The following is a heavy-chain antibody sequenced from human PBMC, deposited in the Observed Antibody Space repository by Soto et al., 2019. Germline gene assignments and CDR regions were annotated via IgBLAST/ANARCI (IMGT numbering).Heavy chain of an antibody. CDR1: RFTFSYAW. V-gene: IGHV3-15*01. CDR2: VKSKDDGGTT. J-gene: IGHJ4*02. CDR3: TDFAH. Sequence: EVQLVESGGGLVKPGGSLRLSCVTSRFTFSYAWMSWVRQAPGKGLEWVARVKSKDDGGTTDYAAPVKGRFSISRDDARTTLYLQMNSLTIEDTAIYYCTDFAHWGPGTSVTVSS.